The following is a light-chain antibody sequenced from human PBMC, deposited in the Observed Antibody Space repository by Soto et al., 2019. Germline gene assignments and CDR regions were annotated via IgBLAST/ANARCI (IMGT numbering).Light chain of an antibody. CDR1: QTISNY. V-gene: IGKV1-39*01. Sequence: DIQMTQSPSSLSLSVGDGVTITCRASQTISNYLNWYQQKPGRAPRLLIHAASTLQSGVPSRFSGCGSGTDFTLTISSLEPEDFATYFCQQSYTTPWTFGLGTKVE. CDR3: QQSYTTPWT. J-gene: IGKJ1*01. CDR2: AAS.